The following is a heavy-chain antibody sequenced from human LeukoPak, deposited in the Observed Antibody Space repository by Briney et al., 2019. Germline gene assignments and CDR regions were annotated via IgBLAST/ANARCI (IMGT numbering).Heavy chain of an antibody. CDR2: IRYDGSNK. Sequence: GGSLRLSCAASEFTFSSYGMHWVRQAPGKGLEWVAFIRYDGSNKYYADSVKGRFTISRDNSKNTLYLQMNSLRAEDTAVYYCAKGTLGYCSGGSCLMDVWGKGTTVTVSS. V-gene: IGHV3-30*02. CDR3: AKGTLGYCSGGSCLMDV. D-gene: IGHD2-15*01. CDR1: EFTFSSYG. J-gene: IGHJ6*03.